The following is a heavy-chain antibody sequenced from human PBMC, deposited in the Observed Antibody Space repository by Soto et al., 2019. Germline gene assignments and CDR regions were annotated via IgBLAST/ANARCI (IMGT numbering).Heavy chain of an antibody. V-gene: IGHV3-49*03. CDR2: IRSKVYGGTT. Sequence: EEQLVESGGGSVQPGRSLRLSCTGSGFTFGDYAVTWFRQAPGKGLEWVGFIRSKVYGGTTEYAASVAGRLSISRDDSKSIAYLQMDSLRIEDTALYFCTRDWRVTVTTTFLWGQGTLVTVSA. CDR1: GFTFGDYA. D-gene: IGHD4-17*01. CDR3: TRDWRVTVTTTFL. J-gene: IGHJ4*02.